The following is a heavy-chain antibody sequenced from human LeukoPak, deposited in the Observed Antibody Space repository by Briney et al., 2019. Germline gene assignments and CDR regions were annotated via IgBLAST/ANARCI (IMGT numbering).Heavy chain of an antibody. CDR2: INEDGSEK. V-gene: IGHV3-7*01. CDR3: ATGNYYDSRGYYTFGH. D-gene: IGHD3-22*01. CDR1: GFTFSNYW. J-gene: IGHJ4*02. Sequence: GGSLRLSCAASGFTFSNYWMGWVRQAPGRGLEWVANINEDGSEKYYVDSVKGRFTISRDNAKNTLYLQMSSLRAEDTAVYYCATGNYYDSRGYYTFGHWGQGTLVTVSS.